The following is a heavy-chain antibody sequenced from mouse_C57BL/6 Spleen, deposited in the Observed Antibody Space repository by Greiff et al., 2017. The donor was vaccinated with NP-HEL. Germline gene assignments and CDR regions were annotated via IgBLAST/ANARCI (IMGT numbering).Heavy chain of an antibody. CDR1: GYTFTSYG. Sequence: QVQLQQSGAELARPGASVKLSCKASGYTFTSYGISWVKQRTGQGLEWIGEIYPRCGNTYYNEKFKGKATLTADKSSSTAYMELRSLTSEDSAVYFCARSSGPYAMDYWGQGTSVTVSS. CDR3: ARSSGPYAMDY. V-gene: IGHV1-81*01. J-gene: IGHJ4*01. D-gene: IGHD3-2*02. CDR2: IYPRCGNT.